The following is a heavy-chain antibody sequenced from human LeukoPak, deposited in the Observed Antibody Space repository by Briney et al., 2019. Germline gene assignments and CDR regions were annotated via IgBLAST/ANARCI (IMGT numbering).Heavy chain of an antibody. J-gene: IGHJ5*02. V-gene: IGHV3-74*01. CDR1: GFTFSSHW. Sequence: PGGSLRLSCAASGFTFSSHWMHWVRQTPGKGLVWVSRINNDGSGTDYADSVKGRFTISRDNAKNTLYLQMNSLRAEDTAVYYCARDSAIKVAAYNWFDPWGQGTLVTVSS. CDR3: ARDSAIKVAAYNWFDP. D-gene: IGHD6-19*01. CDR2: INNDGSGT.